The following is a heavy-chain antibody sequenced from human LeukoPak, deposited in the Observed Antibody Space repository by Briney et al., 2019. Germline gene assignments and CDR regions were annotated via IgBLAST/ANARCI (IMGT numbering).Heavy chain of an antibody. V-gene: IGHV3-23*01. CDR1: GFTFNSYA. D-gene: IGHD2-2*01. Sequence: PGGSLRLSCAASGFTFNSYAMSWVRQAPGKGLKWVSAISGSGNRIYYADSVKGRFTISRDNSKNTLYLQMNSLRVEDTAVYYCAKGGDIVVVPAATLDYWGQGTLVTVSS. CDR3: AKGGDIVVVPAATLDY. CDR2: ISGSGNRI. J-gene: IGHJ4*02.